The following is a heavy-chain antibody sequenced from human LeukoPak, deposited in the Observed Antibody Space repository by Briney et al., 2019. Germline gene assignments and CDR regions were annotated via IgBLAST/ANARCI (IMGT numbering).Heavy chain of an antibody. CDR2: ISTYNDNT. J-gene: IGHJ3*02. CDR3: ARDRPSQQWLVRQYAFDI. V-gene: IGHV1-18*04. Sequence: GASVKVSCKASGYTFTSYGISWVRQAPGQGLEWMGWISTYNDNTNYAQKLQGRVTMTTDTSTSTAYMELRSLRSDDTAVYYCARDRPSQQWLVRQYAFDIWGQGTMVTVSS. CDR1: GYTFTSYG. D-gene: IGHD6-19*01.